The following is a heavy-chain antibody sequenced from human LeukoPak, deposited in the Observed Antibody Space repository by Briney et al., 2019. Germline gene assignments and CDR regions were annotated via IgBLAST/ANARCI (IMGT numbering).Heavy chain of an antibody. CDR1: GFTFSDYY. CDR3: ARDSGAAAGTSDY. D-gene: IGHD6-13*01. V-gene: IGHV3-11*06. J-gene: IGHJ4*02. Sequence: GGSLRLSCAASGFTFSDYYMSWIRQASGKGLEWVSYISSSSSYTNYADSVKGRFTISRGNAKNSLYLQMNSLRAEDTAVYYCARDSGAAAGTSDYWGQGTLVTVSS. CDR2: ISSSSSYT.